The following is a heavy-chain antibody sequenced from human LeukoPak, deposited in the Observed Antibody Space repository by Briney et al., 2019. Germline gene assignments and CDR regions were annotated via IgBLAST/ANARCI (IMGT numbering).Heavy chain of an antibody. CDR3: ARSGYYENYYYYGMDV. D-gene: IGHD3-3*01. V-gene: IGHV1-8*01. CDR1: GYTFTSYD. CDR2: MNPNSSNT. Sequence: GASVKVSCKASGYTFTSYDINWVRQATGQGLEWMGWMNPNSSNTGYAQKFQGRVTMTRNTSISTAYMELSSLRSEDTAVYYCARSGYYENYYYYGMDVWGQGTTVTVSS. J-gene: IGHJ6*02.